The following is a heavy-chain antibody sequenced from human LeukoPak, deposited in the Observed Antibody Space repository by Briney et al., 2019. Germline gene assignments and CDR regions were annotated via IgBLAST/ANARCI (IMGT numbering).Heavy chain of an antibody. CDR2: MSVSGGST. CDR3: AKDGVGDSSGYYLLEH. D-gene: IGHD3-22*01. CDR1: GFTFTSYA. Sequence: PGGSLRLSCAASGFTFTSYAMSWVRQAPGKGLGWVSAMSVSGGSTYYADSVKGRFTVSRDNSKNTLYLEMKSLRGEDTAVYYCAKDGVGDSSGYYLLEHWGQGTLVTVSS. V-gene: IGHV3-23*01. J-gene: IGHJ1*01.